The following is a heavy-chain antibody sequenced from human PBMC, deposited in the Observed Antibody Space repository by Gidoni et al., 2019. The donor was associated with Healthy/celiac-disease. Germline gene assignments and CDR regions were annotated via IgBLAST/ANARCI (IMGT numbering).Heavy chain of an antibody. Sequence: EVHRLETGGGLVQPGGSLRLSCSASGFPFSSSAMSWVRQAPGKGLAWVSAISGSGGSTYYAAAVKGRFTIARDNSKNTLYLQMTSLRAEDTAVYYCAKGSAYCGGDCYSDFDYWGQGTLVTVSS. D-gene: IGHD2-21*02. CDR1: GFPFSSSA. V-gene: IGHV3-23*01. CDR3: AKGSAYCGGDCYSDFDY. CDR2: ISGSGGST. J-gene: IGHJ4*02.